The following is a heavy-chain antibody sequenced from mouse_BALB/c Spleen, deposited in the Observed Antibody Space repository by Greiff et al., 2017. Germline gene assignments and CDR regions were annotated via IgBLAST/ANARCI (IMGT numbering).Heavy chain of an antibody. CDR1: GYTFTSYW. D-gene: IGHD2-14*01. V-gene: IGHV1S22*01. CDR3: TRGDRYIYYAMDY. J-gene: IGHJ4*01. Sequence: LQQPGSELVRPGASVKLSCKASGYTFTSYWMHWVKQRPGQGLEWIGNIYPGSGSTNYDEKFKSKATLTVDTSSSTAYMQLSSLTSEDSAVYYCTRGDRYIYYAMDYWGQGTSVTVSS. CDR2: IYPGSGST.